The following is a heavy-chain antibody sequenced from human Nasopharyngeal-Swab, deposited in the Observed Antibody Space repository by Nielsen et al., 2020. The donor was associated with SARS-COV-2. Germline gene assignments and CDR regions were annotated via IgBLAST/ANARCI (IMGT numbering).Heavy chain of an antibody. CDR2: INHSGST. D-gene: IGHD3-22*01. J-gene: IGHJ3*02. Sequence: SETLSLTCAVYGGSFSGYYWSWIRQPPGKGLEWIGEINHSGSTNYNPSLKSRVTISVDKSKNQFSLKLSSVTAADTAVYYCARDLPSYYYDSSGYAFDIWGQGTMVTVSS. CDR3: ARDLPSYYYDSSGYAFDI. V-gene: IGHV4-34*01. CDR1: GGSFSGYY.